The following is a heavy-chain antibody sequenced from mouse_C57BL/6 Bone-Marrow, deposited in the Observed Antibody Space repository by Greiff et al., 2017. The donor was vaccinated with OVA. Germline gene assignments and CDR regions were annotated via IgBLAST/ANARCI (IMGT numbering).Heavy chain of an antibody. Sequence: VQLQQSDAELVKPGASVKISCKVSGYTFTDHTIHWMKQRPEQGLEWIGYIYPRDGSTKYNEKFKGKATLTADKSSSTAYMQLNSLTSEDSAVECYERAASTVVADWDFDVWGTGTTVTVSS. J-gene: IGHJ1*03. CDR2: IYPRDGST. D-gene: IGHD1-1*01. CDR3: ERAASTVVADWDFDV. V-gene: IGHV1-78*01. CDR1: GYTFTDHT.